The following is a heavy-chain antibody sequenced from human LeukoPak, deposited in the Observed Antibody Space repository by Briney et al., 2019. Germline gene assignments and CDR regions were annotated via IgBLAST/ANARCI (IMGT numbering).Heavy chain of an antibody. V-gene: IGHV3-7*02. CDR3: ASYSGSVSVEV. J-gene: IGHJ6*02. D-gene: IGHD1-26*01. CDR2: IKPDGGEK. CDR1: GFSFSNYW. Sequence: GGSLRLSCAASGFSFSNYWMSWVRQAPGGGLEWVAHIKPDGGEKIYVDSVKGRFTISRDNAKNSVNLQMNSLRGEDTAVYYCASYSGSVSVEVWGQGTTVSVSS.